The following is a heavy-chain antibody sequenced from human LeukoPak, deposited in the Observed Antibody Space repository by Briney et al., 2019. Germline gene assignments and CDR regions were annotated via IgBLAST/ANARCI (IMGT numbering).Heavy chain of an antibody. CDR2: ISYDGSNK. CDR1: GFTFDDYA. J-gene: IGHJ6*02. V-gene: IGHV3-30*18. Sequence: PGGSLRLSCAASGFTFDDYAMHWVRQAPGKGLEWVAVISYDGSNKYYADSVKGRFTISRDNSKNTLYLQMNSLRAEDTAVYYCAKATVYGMDVWGQGTTVTVSS. D-gene: IGHD5-12*01. CDR3: AKATVYGMDV.